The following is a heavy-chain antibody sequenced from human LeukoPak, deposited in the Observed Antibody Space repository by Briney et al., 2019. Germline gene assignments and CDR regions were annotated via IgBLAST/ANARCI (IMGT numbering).Heavy chain of an antibody. CDR2: INHSGST. CDR3: AGGLGAAATSY. CDR1: GGSFSGYY. D-gene: IGHD6-13*01. V-gene: IGHV4-34*01. J-gene: IGHJ4*02. Sequence: SETLSLTCAVYGGSFSGYYWSWIRQPPGKGLEWIGEINHSGSTNYNPSLKSRVTISVDTSKNQFSLKLSSVTAADTAVYYCAGGLGAAATSYWGQGTLVTVSS.